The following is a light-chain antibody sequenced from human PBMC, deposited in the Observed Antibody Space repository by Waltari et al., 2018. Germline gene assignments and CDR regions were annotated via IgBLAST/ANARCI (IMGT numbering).Light chain of an antibody. J-gene: IGLJ2*01. V-gene: IGLV10-54*01. Sequence: QAGLPQPPSVSKGLRQTATLTCTGNSNNVGNPRAAWLQQHQGHPPKLLSYRNNDRPSGISERFSASRSGNTASLTITGLQPEDEADYYCSAWDTSLSAVVFGGGTKVTVL. CDR1: SNNVGNPR. CDR3: SAWDTSLSAVV. CDR2: RNN.